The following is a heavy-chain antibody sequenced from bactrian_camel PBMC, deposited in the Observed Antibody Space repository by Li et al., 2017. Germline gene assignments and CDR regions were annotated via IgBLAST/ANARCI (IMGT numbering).Heavy chain of an antibody. CDR3: MAERFSGLNVFMEYGGSW. V-gene: IGHV3S53*01. J-gene: IGHJ4*01. D-gene: IGHD6*01. CDR1: QSSVSISR. Sequence: HVQLVESGGGSVEPGGSLRLSCVATQSSVSISRMAWFRQAPGKEREGVAAIDGDGKPTYAESVRGRFTISHDKASNTVYLQMDNLQPEDTAMDQCMAERFSGLNVFMEYGGSWRGPGTQVTVS. CDR2: IDGDGKP.